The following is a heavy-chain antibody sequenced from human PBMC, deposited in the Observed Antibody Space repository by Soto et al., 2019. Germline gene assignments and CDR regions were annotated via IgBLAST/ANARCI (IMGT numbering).Heavy chain of an antibody. CDR2: IYYTGIT. CDR3: ATSLVTSRTRVDY. J-gene: IGHJ4*02. D-gene: IGHD1-26*01. V-gene: IGHV4-31*03. Sequence: QVQLQESGPGLVKPSQTLSLTCTVSGGSIYTGGFYWSWIRQLPGKGLEWLGYIYYTGITQYTPSLKSRLTISTDTSDNQFSLRLTSVTAADTAVYYCATSLVTSRTRVDYWGQGTLVTVSS. CDR1: GGSIYTGGFY.